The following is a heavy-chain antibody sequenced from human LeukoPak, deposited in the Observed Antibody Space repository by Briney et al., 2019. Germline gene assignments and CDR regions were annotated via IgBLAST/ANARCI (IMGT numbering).Heavy chain of an antibody. V-gene: IGHV1-69-2*01. CDR3: ATDIAIVVVPAAGSPFDP. CDR1: GYTFTDYY. CDR2: VDPEDGET. D-gene: IGHD2-2*01. Sequence: ASVKVSCKVSGYTFTDYYMHWVQQAPGKGLEWMGLVDPEDGETIYAEKFQGRVTITADTSTDTAYMEPSSLRSEDTAVYYCATDIAIVVVPAAGSPFDPWGQGTLVTVSS. J-gene: IGHJ5*02.